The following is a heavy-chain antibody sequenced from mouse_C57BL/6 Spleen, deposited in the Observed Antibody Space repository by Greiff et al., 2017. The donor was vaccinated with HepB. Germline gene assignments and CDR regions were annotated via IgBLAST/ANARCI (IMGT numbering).Heavy chain of an antibody. V-gene: IGHV14-4*01. CDR3: TTRRYYGSSSYFDY. CDR1: GFNIKDDY. J-gene: IGHJ2*01. Sequence: VQLQQSGAELVRPGASVKLSCTASGFNIKDDYMHWVKQRPEQGLEWIGWIDPENGDTEYASKFQGKATITADTSSNTAYLQLSSLTSEDTAVYYCTTRRYYGSSSYFDYWGQGTTLTVSS. D-gene: IGHD1-1*01. CDR2: IDPENGDT.